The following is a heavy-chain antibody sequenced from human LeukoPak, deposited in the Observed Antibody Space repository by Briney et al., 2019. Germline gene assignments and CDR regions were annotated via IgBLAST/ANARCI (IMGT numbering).Heavy chain of an antibody. Sequence: PGGSLRLSCAASGFTFSDYYMSWIRQAPGKGLEWVSYISSSGSTIYYADSVKGRFTISRDNAKNSLYLQMNSLRAEDTAVYYCARDKVAAAESRGVFDYWGQGTLVTVSS. D-gene: IGHD6-13*01. CDR3: ARDKVAAAESRGVFDY. V-gene: IGHV3-11*01. CDR2: ISSSGSTI. CDR1: GFTFSDYY. J-gene: IGHJ4*02.